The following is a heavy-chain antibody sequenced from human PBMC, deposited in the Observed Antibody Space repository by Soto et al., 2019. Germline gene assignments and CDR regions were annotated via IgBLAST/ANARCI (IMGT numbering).Heavy chain of an antibody. CDR2: TSGSGDST. D-gene: IGHD1-7*01. CDR1: GFTFSSYA. J-gene: IGHJ4*02. Sequence: GGYLRLCCAASGFTFSSYAMNWVRQAPGKGLEWVSVTSGSGDSTYYAGSVKGRFTISRDNSKNTLYLQMNSLRVEDTAVYYCALDAGTTRPYSFDYLGKATQGTVA. V-gene: IGHV3-23*01. CDR3: ALDAGTTRPYSFDY.